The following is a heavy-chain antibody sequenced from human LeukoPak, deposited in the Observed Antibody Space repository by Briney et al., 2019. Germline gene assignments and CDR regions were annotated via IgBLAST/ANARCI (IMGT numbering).Heavy chain of an antibody. CDR2: ISWNSGSI. CDR3: AKDTTAAAGTIGY. J-gene: IGHJ4*02. Sequence: SLRLSCASSGFTFDDYAMHWVRQAPGKGLEWVSGISWNSGSIGYADSVKGRFTISRDNAKNSLYLQMNSLGAEDTALYYCAKDTTAAAGTIGYWGQGTLVTVSS. V-gene: IGHV3-9*01. D-gene: IGHD6-13*01. CDR1: GFTFDDYA.